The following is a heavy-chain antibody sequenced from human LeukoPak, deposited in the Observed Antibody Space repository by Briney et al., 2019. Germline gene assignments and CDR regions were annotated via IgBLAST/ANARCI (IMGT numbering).Heavy chain of an antibody. CDR1: GFTVSSNY. D-gene: IGHD2-15*01. Sequence: GGSLRLSCAASGFTVSSNYMSWVRQAPGKGLEWVAVISYDGSNKYYADSVKGRFTISRDNSKNTLYLQMNSLRAEDTAVYYCAKDGSNCSGGSCYDGDYWGQGTLVTVSS. J-gene: IGHJ4*02. CDR2: ISYDGSNK. V-gene: IGHV3-30*18. CDR3: AKDGSNCSGGSCYDGDY.